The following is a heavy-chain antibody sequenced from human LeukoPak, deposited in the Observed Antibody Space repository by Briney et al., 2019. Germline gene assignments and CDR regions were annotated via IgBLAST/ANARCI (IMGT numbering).Heavy chain of an antibody. CDR3: ARDGGPYSSSWYDY. J-gene: IGHJ4*02. V-gene: IGHV3-48*03. CDR2: ISSSGSTI. CDR1: GFTFSSYE. Sequence: GGFLRLSCAASGFTFSSYEMNWVRQAPGKGLEWVSYISSSGSTIYYADSVKGRFTISRDNAKNSLYLQMNSLRAEDTAVYYCARDGGPYSSSWYDYWGQGTLVTVSS. D-gene: IGHD6-13*01.